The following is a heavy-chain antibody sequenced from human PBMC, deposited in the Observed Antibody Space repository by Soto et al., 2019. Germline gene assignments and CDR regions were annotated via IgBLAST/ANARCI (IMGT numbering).Heavy chain of an antibody. V-gene: IGHV3-23*01. D-gene: IGHD6-19*01. Sequence: GGSLRLSCAASGFTFNNYAMTWVRQAPGKGLEWVSGISGSGRSTYYADSVKGLFTISRDNSKNTLYPQMNSLRDEDTALYYCAKGRDEYSSAWFVDWGQGTLVTVSS. J-gene: IGHJ5*02. CDR3: AKGRDEYSSAWFVD. CDR1: GFTFNNYA. CDR2: ISGSGRST.